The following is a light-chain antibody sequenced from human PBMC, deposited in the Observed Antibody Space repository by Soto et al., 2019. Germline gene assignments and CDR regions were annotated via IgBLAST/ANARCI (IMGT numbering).Light chain of an antibody. V-gene: IGKV1-5*01. Sequence: DIHMTQSPSSLSASVGDRVTITCRASQSISSYLNWYQQKPGKAPKLLIHDATSLESGVPSRFSGSGSGTEFTLTISSLQPDDFATYYCQQYSSYWTFAQGTKLDI. J-gene: IGKJ1*01. CDR1: QSISSY. CDR3: QQYSSYWT. CDR2: DAT.